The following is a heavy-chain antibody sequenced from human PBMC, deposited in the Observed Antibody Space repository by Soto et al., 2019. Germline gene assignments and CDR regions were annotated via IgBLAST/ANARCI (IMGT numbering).Heavy chain of an antibody. CDR3: VSLLTRSGIHYDVRSFATRRSSGTGSAGM. Sequence: SVKLCCKASGYTFTVYYIHWVRKGPGQGLEWMGWINPDSGATIYAQKFQGRVTLTRDTSISTAYMELSSLTSDDTALYYCVSLLTRSGIHYDVRSFATRRSSGTGSAGM. D-gene: IGHD3-16*01. CDR2: INPDSGAT. V-gene: IGHV1-2*02. CDR1: GYTFTVYY. J-gene: IGHJ6*01.